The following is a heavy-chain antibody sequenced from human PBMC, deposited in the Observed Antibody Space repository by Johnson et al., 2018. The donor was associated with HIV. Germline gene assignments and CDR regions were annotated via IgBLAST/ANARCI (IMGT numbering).Heavy chain of an antibody. CDR2: IGNAGDT. CDR1: GFTFSSYD. CDR3: ARDLGSSGYDAFDI. D-gene: IGHD3-22*01. J-gene: IGHJ3*02. Sequence: VQLVESGGGLVQPGRSLRLSCTASGFTFSSYDMHWVRQATGKGLEWVAAIGNAGDTYYPGSVTGRFTISRENAKNSLYLQMNILRAQGTAVYYCARDLGSSGYDAFDILGQGTMVTVSS. V-gene: IGHV3-13*01.